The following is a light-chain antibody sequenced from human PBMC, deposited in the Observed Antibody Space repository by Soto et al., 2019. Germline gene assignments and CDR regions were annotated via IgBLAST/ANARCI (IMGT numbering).Light chain of an antibody. CDR1: QSVSVNS. CDR2: AAS. J-gene: IGKJ3*01. V-gene: IGKV3-20*01. Sequence: EIVLTQSPGTLSLSPGERATLSCRASQSVSVNSLAWYQQKGGQAPRLLIYAASTRATGVPDRFSGTGSGTDFALTISRLETDDSAVSYCQQYGGSPFTFGPGTKVDI. CDR3: QQYGGSPFT.